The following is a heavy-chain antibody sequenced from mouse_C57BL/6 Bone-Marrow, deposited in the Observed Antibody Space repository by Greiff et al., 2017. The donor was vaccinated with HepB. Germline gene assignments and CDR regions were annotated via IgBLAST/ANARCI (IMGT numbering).Heavy chain of an antibody. CDR1: GFTFSDFY. Sequence: EVNVVESGGGLVQSGRSLRLSCATSGFTFSDFYMEWVRQAPGKGLEWIAASRNKANDYTTEYSASVKGRFIVSRDTSQSILYLQMNALRAEDTAIYYCARENYYGSSYWYFDVWGTGTTVTVSS. J-gene: IGHJ1*03. D-gene: IGHD1-1*01. CDR2: SRNKANDYTT. V-gene: IGHV7-1*01. CDR3: ARENYYGSSYWYFDV.